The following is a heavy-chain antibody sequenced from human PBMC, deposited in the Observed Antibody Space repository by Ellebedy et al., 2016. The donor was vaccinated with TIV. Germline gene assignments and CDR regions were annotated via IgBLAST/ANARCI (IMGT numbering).Heavy chain of an antibody. D-gene: IGHD4-17*01. CDR1: GFTFNSYW. CDR2: INQDGSDT. V-gene: IGHV3-7*01. J-gene: IGHJ3*02. Sequence: GGSLRLSCAASGFTFNSYWMTWVRQAPGKGLEWVANINQDGSDTYYVDSLSGRFTISRDNAKNSLYLLMNSLRGEDTAVYYCATDGSYGDYRSPTHAFVMWGQGTLVTVSS. CDR3: ATDGSYGDYRSPTHAFVM.